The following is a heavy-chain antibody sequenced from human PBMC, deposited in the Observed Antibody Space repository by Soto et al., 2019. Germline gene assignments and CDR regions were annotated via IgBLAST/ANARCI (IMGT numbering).Heavy chain of an antibody. CDR3: ARDFEWSFDY. J-gene: IGHJ4*02. D-gene: IGHD3-3*01. Sequence: GASVKVSCKTSGYIFTRNKMRWVRQAPGQGLEWMGIISPSGGPPTYAQKFQDRVTMTWDTSTTTVYMDLSSLRSEDTAVYFCARDFEWSFDYWGQGTLVTVSS. CDR1: GYIFTRNK. CDR2: ISPSGGPP. V-gene: IGHV1-46*01.